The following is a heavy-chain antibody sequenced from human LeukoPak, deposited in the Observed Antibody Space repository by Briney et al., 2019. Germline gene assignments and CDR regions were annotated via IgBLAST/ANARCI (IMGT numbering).Heavy chain of an antibody. CDR1: GYTLTSSG. J-gene: IGHJ5*02. Sequence: GASVKVSCKASGYTLTSSGISWVRQAPGQGLEWMGWISAYNGNTNYAQKLQGRVTMTTDTSTSTAYMELRSLRSDDTAVYYCAREGIAAAGIGFRWFDPWGQGTLVTVSS. CDR3: AREGIAAAGIGFRWFDP. D-gene: IGHD6-13*01. CDR2: ISAYNGNT. V-gene: IGHV1-18*01.